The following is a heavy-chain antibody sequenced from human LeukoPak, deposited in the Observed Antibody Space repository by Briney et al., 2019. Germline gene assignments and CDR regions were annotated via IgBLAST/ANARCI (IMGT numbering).Heavy chain of an antibody. CDR3: ARGLYTYYDSSGSLAFDY. J-gene: IGHJ4*02. CDR1: GGSISSGGYY. Sequence: PSETLSLTCTVSGGSISSGGYYWSWIRQPPGKGLEWIGYIYHSGSTYYNPSLKSRVTISVDRSKNQFSLKLSPVTAADTAVYYCARGLYTYYDSSGSLAFDYWGQGTLVTVSS. V-gene: IGHV4-30-2*01. D-gene: IGHD3-22*01. CDR2: IYHSGST.